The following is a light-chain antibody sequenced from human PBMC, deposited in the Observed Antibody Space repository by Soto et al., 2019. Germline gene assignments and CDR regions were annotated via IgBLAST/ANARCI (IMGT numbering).Light chain of an antibody. CDR1: SNEVGRYFL. Sequence: QSLLTHPASLSGSPGQSVTISCTGTSNEVGRYFLVSRYQQHPGKAPKLIIFEDTKRPSGVSSRFSGSKSGNTASLTISGLQTEDEADYFCCSYAGSSTFVAFGGGTKVTVL. J-gene: IGLJ2*01. CDR2: EDT. V-gene: IGLV2-23*02. CDR3: CSYAGSSTFVA.